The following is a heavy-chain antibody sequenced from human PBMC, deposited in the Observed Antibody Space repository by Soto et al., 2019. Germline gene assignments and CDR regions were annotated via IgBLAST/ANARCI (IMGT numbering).Heavy chain of an antibody. J-gene: IGHJ4*02. D-gene: IGHD3-10*01. Sequence: SETLSLTCAVSGGSISSGGYSWSWIRQPPGKGLEWIGYIYHSGSTYYNPSLKSRVTTSVASSKNQFSLRLSSVTAAATAAHYPDRAGARGVSFLSWGQGTLVTVSS. CDR1: GGSISSGGYS. CDR2: IYHSGST. CDR3: DRAGARGVSFLS. V-gene: IGHV4-30-2*01.